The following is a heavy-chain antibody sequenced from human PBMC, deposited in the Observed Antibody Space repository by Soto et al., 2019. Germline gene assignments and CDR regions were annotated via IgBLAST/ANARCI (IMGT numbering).Heavy chain of an antibody. D-gene: IGHD1-7*01. V-gene: IGHV1-3*01. J-gene: IGHJ3*02. Sequence: ASVKVSCKASGYTFTSYAMHWVRQAPGQRLEWMGWINAGNGNTKYSQKFQGRVTITSDASTSTAYMELSSLRSEDTAVYYCARGCCNRNYDPDGFGIWGQGTMVTVSS. CDR3: ARGCCNRNYDPDGFGI. CDR2: INAGNGNT. CDR1: GYTFTSYA.